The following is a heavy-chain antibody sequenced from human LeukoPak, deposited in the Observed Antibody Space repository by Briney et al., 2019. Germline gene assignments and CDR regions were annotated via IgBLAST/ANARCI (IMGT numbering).Heavy chain of an antibody. J-gene: IGHJ5*02. CDR1: GYTFTDYH. D-gene: IGHD5-24*01. V-gene: IGHV1-2*02. Sequence: ASVTVSCKASGYTFTDYHMHWVRQAPGQGGEWMGWINPNSGDTNYAQKFQGRVTMTRDTSISTAYVELSSLRSDDTAVYYCARVAVEMASWFDPWGQGTLVTVSS. CDR3: ARVAVEMASWFDP. CDR2: INPNSGDT.